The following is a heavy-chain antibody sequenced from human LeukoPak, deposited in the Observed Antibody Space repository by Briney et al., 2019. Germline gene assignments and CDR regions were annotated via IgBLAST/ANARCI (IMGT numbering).Heavy chain of an antibody. J-gene: IGHJ6*02. Sequence: GGSLRLSCAASGVTHSDYAMTWVRRAPGKGLEWVSAISNTGGSTYYADSVKGRFTISRDKSKNKMYLQMNSLRHNDTATYYCAKAGGSDEYGIDVWGQGTTVIVSS. CDR3: AKAGGSDEYGIDV. V-gene: IGHV3-23*01. CDR2: ISNTGGST. CDR1: GVTHSDYA. D-gene: IGHD5-12*01.